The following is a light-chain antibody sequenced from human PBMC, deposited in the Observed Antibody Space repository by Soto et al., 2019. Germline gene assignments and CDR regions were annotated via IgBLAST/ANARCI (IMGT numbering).Light chain of an antibody. Sequence: EIVLTQSPATLSLSPGERAILSCRASQSVSSYLAWYQQKPGRAPRLLIYDASNSATGIPARFSGSGSGTDFTRTISSLEHEDFAVNYCQQRSNWPWTFGQGTKVEIK. CDR1: QSVSSY. J-gene: IGKJ1*01. CDR3: QQRSNWPWT. CDR2: DAS. V-gene: IGKV3-11*01.